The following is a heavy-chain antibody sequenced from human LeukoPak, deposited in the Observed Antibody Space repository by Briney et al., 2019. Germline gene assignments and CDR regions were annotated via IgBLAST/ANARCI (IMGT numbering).Heavy chain of an antibody. CDR2: ISWNSGSI. Sequence: GGSLRLSCAASGFTFDDYAMHWVRQAPGKGLEWVSGISWNSGSIGYADSVKGRFTISRDNAKNSLYLQMNSLGAEDMALYYCAKATGPNYYDSSPYYFDYWGQGTLVTVSS. D-gene: IGHD3-22*01. CDR1: GFTFDDYA. CDR3: AKATGPNYYDSSPYYFDY. J-gene: IGHJ4*02. V-gene: IGHV3-9*03.